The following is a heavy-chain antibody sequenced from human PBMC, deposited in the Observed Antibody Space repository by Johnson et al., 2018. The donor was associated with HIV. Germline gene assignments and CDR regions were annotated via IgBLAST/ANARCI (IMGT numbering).Heavy chain of an antibody. CDR2: ISYDGSNK. V-gene: IGHV3-30-3*01. D-gene: IGHD5-18*01. CDR3: AKDTYTAMGGYAFDI. J-gene: IGHJ3*02. CDR1: GFTFDDYA. Sequence: QVQLVESGGGLVQPGRSLRLSCAASGFTFDDYAMHWVRQAPGKGLEWVAVISYDGSNKYYADSVKGRFTISRDNNKNILYLQMNSLRAEDTAVYYCAKDTYTAMGGYAFDIWGQGTMVTVSS.